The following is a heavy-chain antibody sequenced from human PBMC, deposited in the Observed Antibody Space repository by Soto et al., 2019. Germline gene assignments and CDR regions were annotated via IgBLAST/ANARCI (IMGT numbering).Heavy chain of an antibody. Sequence: PGGSLRLSCVGSGFTFSSDALHWVRQAPGKGLEWVAVVSSDGNHAYYPDHVKGRFTISRDNSQSTVYLQMKSLKPEDTATYYCARDSAYSTASTQFDHWGQGTLVTVSS. J-gene: IGHJ4*02. CDR1: GFTFSSDA. D-gene: IGHD2-2*01. CDR3: ARDSAYSTASTQFDH. V-gene: IGHV3-30*04. CDR2: VSSDGNHA.